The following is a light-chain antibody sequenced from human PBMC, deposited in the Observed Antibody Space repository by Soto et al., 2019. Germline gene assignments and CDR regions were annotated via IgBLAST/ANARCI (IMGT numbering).Light chain of an antibody. CDR2: EGS. Sequence: QSALTQPASVSGSPGQSITISCTGISSDVGSYNLVSWYQQHPGKAPKLMIYEGSKRPSGVSDRFSGSKSGNTASLTISGLQAEDEPDYYCCSYAGSSTFLYVFGTSTKVTAL. CDR1: SSDVGSYNL. J-gene: IGLJ1*01. CDR3: CSYAGSSTFLYV. V-gene: IGLV2-23*03.